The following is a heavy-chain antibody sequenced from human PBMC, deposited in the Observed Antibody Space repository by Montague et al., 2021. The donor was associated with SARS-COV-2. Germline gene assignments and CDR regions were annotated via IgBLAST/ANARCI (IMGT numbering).Heavy chain of an antibody. D-gene: IGHD3-16*01. Sequence: SLRLSCAASGFTFSNYAMSWVRQAPGKGLECVSTIGGSGGSKYYADSVYGRFTISRDNSDNTVHVQMNGLRAEDTAVYYCVKGLAGLWGVFDYWGQGTLVTVSS. V-gene: IGHV3-23*01. J-gene: IGHJ4*02. CDR2: IGGSGGSK. CDR3: VKGLAGLWGVFDY. CDR1: GFTFSNYA.